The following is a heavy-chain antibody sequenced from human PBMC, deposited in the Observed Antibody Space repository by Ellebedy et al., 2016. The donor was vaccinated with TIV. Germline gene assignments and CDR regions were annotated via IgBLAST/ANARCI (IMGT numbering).Heavy chain of an antibody. D-gene: IGHD2-15*01. CDR2: IDPSDSYT. CDR1: GYSFTKYW. Sequence: GESLKISCKGSGYSFTKYWIGWVRQMPGKGLEWMGRIDPSDSYTKYSPSFQGHVTISADRSLATASLQWSSLKASDTAMYYCARHEFCSGGSCYPNDAFDIWGQGTMVTVSS. J-gene: IGHJ3*02. V-gene: IGHV5-10-1*01. CDR3: ARHEFCSGGSCYPNDAFDI.